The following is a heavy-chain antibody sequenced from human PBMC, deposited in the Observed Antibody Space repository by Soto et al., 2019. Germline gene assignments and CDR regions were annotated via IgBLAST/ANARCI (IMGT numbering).Heavy chain of an antibody. CDR3: ARSGRYYDSSGYYVDY. V-gene: IGHV3-13*01. Sequence: GGSLRLSCAASGFTFSSYDMHWVRQATGKGLEWVSAIGTAGDTYYPGYVKGRFTISRENAKNSLYRQMNSLRAGDTAVYYCARSGRYYDSSGYYVDYWGQGTLVTVSS. CDR1: GFTFSSYD. J-gene: IGHJ4*02. CDR2: IGTAGDT. D-gene: IGHD3-22*01.